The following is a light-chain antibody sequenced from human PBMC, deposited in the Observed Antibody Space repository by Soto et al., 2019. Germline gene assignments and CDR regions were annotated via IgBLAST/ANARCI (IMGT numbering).Light chain of an antibody. V-gene: IGKV3-15*01. CDR2: GAS. CDR1: QSVSSN. J-gene: IGKJ1*01. CDR3: QQYNNWPPWT. Sequence: EIVMTQSPATLSVSPGERATLSCRASQSVSSNLAWYQQKPGQAPRLLLYGASTRATGVPARFSGSGSGTEVTLTISSLQSEDFAVYYWQQYNNWPPWTVGQGTKVEIK.